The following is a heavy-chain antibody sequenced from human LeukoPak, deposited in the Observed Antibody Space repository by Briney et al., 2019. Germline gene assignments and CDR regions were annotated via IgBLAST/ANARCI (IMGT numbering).Heavy chain of an antibody. CDR1: GFTFSSYG. Sequence: GGSLRLSCAASGFTFSSYGMSWVRQAPGKGLEWVSAISGSGGSTYYADSVKGRFTISRDNAKNSLHLQMNSLRAEDTAVYYCARDPTLYFDNSGLDYWGQGTLVTVSS. D-gene: IGHD3-22*01. J-gene: IGHJ4*02. CDR3: ARDPTLYFDNSGLDY. CDR2: ISGSGGST. V-gene: IGHV3-23*01.